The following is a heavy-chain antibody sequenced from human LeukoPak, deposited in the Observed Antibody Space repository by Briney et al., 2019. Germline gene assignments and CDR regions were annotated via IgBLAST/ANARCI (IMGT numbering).Heavy chain of an antibody. J-gene: IGHJ4*02. V-gene: IGHV3-30*18. CDR2: ISYDGSNK. Sequence: GGSLRLSCAGSGFTFGSYGMHWVRQAPGKGLEWVAVISYDGSNKFYADSVKGRFTISRDNSKNTLYLQMNSLRAEDTALYYCAKDYYGSGGQGTLVTVSS. D-gene: IGHD3-10*01. CDR1: GFTFGSYG. CDR3: AKDYYGS.